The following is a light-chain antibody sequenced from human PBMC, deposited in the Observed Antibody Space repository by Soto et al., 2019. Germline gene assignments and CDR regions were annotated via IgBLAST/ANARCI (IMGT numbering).Light chain of an antibody. CDR2: GAS. CDR1: QSFGSSY. CDR3: HRYGTSFT. Sequence: EIILTQSPGTLSLSPGERATLSCRASQSFGSSYLAWYQQKPGQAPRLLIYGASSRATGVPDRFSGSGSGTDFTLTISRLEPEDFAVYYCHRYGTSFTFGPGTKVDSK. J-gene: IGKJ3*01. V-gene: IGKV3-20*01.